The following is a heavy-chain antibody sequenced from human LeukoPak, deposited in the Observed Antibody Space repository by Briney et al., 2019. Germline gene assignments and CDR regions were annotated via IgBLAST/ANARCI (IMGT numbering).Heavy chain of an antibody. Sequence: TGGSLRLSCAASGFTFSRYAMSWVRRAPGRGLEWVSAIGGGGDSTYYADSVKGRFTISRDNSKNTLYLQMNSLRAEDTALYYCAKGRGYSGYDFFDYWGQGTLVTVSS. CDR2: IGGGGDST. V-gene: IGHV3-23*01. CDR3: AKGRGYSGYDFFDY. CDR1: GFTFSRYA. J-gene: IGHJ4*02. D-gene: IGHD5-12*01.